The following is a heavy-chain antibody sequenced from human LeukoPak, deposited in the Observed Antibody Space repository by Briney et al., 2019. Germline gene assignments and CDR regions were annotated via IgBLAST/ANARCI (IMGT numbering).Heavy chain of an antibody. D-gene: IGHD4-17*01. CDR2: ISGSGGNT. CDR3: ARDMFAGYTVTRYQFDY. J-gene: IGHJ4*02. CDR1: GFTLRFSSYA. Sequence: GGSLRLSCAASGFTLRFSSYAMSWVRQAPGKGLEWVSAISGSGGNTYYADSVKGRFTISRDNVENSLYLQMNSLRAEDTAVYYCARDMFAGYTVTRYQFDYWGQGTLVTVSS. V-gene: IGHV3-23*01.